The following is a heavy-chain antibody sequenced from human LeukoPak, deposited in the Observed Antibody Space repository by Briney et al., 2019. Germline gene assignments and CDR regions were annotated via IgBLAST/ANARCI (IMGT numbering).Heavy chain of an antibody. CDR1: GYTFSSYW. Sequence: GGSLRLSCAASGYTFSSYWMHWVRHAPGKGLVWVSRIKSDGKTNYADSVKGRFTISRDNAKNTVSLQMNSLRAEDTGVYYCARAPSEIGGYYPEYFRHWGQGTLVTVSS. J-gene: IGHJ1*01. V-gene: IGHV3-74*01. CDR2: IKSDGKT. CDR3: ARAPSEIGGYYPEYFRH. D-gene: IGHD3-22*01.